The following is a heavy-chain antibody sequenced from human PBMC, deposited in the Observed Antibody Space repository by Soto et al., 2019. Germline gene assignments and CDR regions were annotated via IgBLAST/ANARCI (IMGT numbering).Heavy chain of an antibody. Sequence: QVQLVESGGGVVQPGRSLRLSCAASGFNFNNYGMHWVRQAPGKGLEWVAVIWNDGNGYYYANSVKGRFTISRDNSKNTLSLQMSSLRAEDTAVYYCDRRQISPPTRGAASARGGMDVWGQGTTVTVSS. CDR3: DRRQISPPTRGAASARGGMDV. CDR2: IWNDGNGY. V-gene: IGHV3-33*01. CDR1: GFNFNNYG. D-gene: IGHD6-13*01. J-gene: IGHJ6*02.